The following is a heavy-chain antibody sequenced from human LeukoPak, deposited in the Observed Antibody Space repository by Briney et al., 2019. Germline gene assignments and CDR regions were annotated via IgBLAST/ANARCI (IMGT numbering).Heavy chain of an antibody. CDR2: INTNTGNP. J-gene: IGHJ6*02. Sequence: ASVKVSCKASGYTFTSYAMNWVRQAPGQGLEWMGWINTNTGNPTYAQGFTGRFVFSLDTSVSTAYLQISSLKAEDTAVYYCARPRAKDYGSGSYYYYYGMDVWGQGTTVTVSS. CDR3: ARPRAKDYGSGSYYYYYGMDV. D-gene: IGHD3-10*01. CDR1: GYTFTSYA. V-gene: IGHV7-4-1*02.